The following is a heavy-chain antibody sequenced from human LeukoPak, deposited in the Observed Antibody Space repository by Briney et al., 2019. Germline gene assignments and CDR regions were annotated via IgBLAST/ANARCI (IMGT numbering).Heavy chain of an antibody. Sequence: PGGSLRLSCAASGFTFSSYGMHWVRQAPGKGLEWVAFIRYDGSNKYYADSVKGRFTISRDNSKNPLYLQMNSLRAEDTAVYYCAKDWGWYSSGWHFDYWGQGTLVTVSS. CDR2: IRYDGSNK. CDR1: GFTFSSYG. J-gene: IGHJ4*02. V-gene: IGHV3-30*02. CDR3: AKDWGWYSSGWHFDY. D-gene: IGHD6-19*01.